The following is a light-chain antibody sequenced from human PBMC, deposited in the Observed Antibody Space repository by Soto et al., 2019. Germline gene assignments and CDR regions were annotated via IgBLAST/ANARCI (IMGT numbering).Light chain of an antibody. J-gene: IGKJ5*01. V-gene: IGKV3-15*01. CDR2: GAS. CDR1: QSVSSD. CDR3: QQYNDWPVT. Sequence: IVMPQSPATLSVSPGERATLSCRASQSVSSDLAWYHQKPGQAPRLLIYGASTRATGIPARFSGSGSGTEFTLTISSLQSEDFAVYYCQQYNDWPVTFGQGTRLEIK.